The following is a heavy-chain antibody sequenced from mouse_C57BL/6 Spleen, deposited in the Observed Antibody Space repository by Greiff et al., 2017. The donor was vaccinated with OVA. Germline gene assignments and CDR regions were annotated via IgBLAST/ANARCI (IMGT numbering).Heavy chain of an antibody. D-gene: IGHD1-1*01. Sequence: QVQLQQPGAELVKPGASVKLSCKASGYTFTSYWMQWVKQRPGQGLEWIGEIDPSDSSTNYNQKFKGKATLTVDTSSSTAYMQLSSLTSEDSAVYYCARYGGGFAYWGQGTLVTVSA. CDR2: IDPSDSST. CDR3: ARYGGGFAY. CDR1: GYTFTSYW. V-gene: IGHV1-50*01. J-gene: IGHJ3*01.